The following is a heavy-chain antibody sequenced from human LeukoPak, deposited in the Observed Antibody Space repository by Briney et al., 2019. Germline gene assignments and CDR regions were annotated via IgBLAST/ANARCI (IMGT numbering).Heavy chain of an antibody. V-gene: IGHV4-34*01. CDR2: INHSGST. CDR1: GGSFSGYY. Sequence: SETLSLTCAVYGGSFSGYYWSWIRQPPGKGLEWIGEINHSGSTNYNPSLKSRVTISVDTSKNQFSLKLSSVTAADTAVYYCARDRMGYDILTGPPNWFDPWGQGTLVTVSS. J-gene: IGHJ5*02. CDR3: ARDRMGYDILTGPPNWFDP. D-gene: IGHD3-9*01.